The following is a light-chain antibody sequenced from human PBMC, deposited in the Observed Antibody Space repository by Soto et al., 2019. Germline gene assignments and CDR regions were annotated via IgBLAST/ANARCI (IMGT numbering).Light chain of an antibody. J-gene: IGKJ1*01. V-gene: IGKV1-5*03. Sequence: IQMTQSPSSLSASVGDRVTITCRASQSITSYLNWYQQKPGKAPSLLIYKASTLETGVPSRFSGGGSGTAFTLTISSLQPDDFATYYCHQYDSYPRTFGQGTKVDIK. CDR1: QSITSY. CDR3: HQYDSYPRT. CDR2: KAS.